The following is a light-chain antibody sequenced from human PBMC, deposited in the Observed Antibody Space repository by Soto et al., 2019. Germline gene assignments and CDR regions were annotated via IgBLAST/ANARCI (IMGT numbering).Light chain of an antibody. Sequence: QSVLTQPPSVSGAPGQRVTISCTGSSSNIGAGYDVHWYQQLPGTAPKPLIYGNSNRPSGVPDRFSGSKSGTSASLAIPGLQAEDEADYYCQSYDSSLSGYVFGTGTKVTVL. CDR3: QSYDSSLSGYV. CDR1: SSNIGAGYD. J-gene: IGLJ1*01. CDR2: GNS. V-gene: IGLV1-40*01.